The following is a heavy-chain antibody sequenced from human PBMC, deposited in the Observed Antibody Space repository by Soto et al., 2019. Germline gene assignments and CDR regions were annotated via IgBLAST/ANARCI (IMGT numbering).Heavy chain of an antibody. CDR3: AREDWLGSLFDP. Sequence: QVQLQGSSPGLVKPSQTLSLTCTVSGGSISSGGYYWSSIRQHPGKGLEWIGYIYYSGSTYYNPSLKSRVTISLDTSKNKCSLKLGSVTAADTVVDYCAREDWLGSLFDPWGQGTLVTVSS. J-gene: IGHJ5*02. D-gene: IGHD5-12*01. CDR2: IYYSGST. V-gene: IGHV4-31*03. CDR1: GGSISSGGYY.